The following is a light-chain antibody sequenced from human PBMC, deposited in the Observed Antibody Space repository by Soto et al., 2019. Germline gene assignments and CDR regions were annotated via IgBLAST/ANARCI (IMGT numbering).Light chain of an antibody. V-gene: IGKV3-20*01. CDR2: GAS. J-gene: IGKJ1*01. CDR1: QTVSSNY. Sequence: EIVLTQSPGTLSLSPGERATLSCRASQTVSSNYLAWYQQIPGQAPRLLIYGASSRATGIPDRFSGSGSGTDITLNISRLEPEDFAVYYCQQYGSSPRTFGKGTKVEIK. CDR3: QQYGSSPRT.